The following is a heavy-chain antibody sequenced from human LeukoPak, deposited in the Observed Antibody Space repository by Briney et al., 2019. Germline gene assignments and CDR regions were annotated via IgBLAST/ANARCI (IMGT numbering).Heavy chain of an antibody. CDR3: VRALMGTSDH. Sequence: GGSLRLSCAASGVTVSSKDMSWVRQAPGKGLVWVSRMNSDGSTTNYADSVKGRFTISRNNAKNTLYLQMNSLRAEDTAVYYCVRALMGTSDHWGQGSLVTVSS. J-gene: IGHJ4*02. CDR1: GVTVSSKD. D-gene: IGHD7-27*01. CDR2: MNSDGSTT. V-gene: IGHV3-74*01.